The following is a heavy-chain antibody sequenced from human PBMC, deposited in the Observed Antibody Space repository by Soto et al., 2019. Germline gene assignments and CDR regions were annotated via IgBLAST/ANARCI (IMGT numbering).Heavy chain of an antibody. CDR1: GGSISSSNYY. D-gene: IGHD3-10*01. CDR3: ARVWGGAFDI. V-gene: IGHV4-39*01. J-gene: IGHJ3*02. CDR2: IHYSGST. Sequence: SETLSLTCTVSGGSISSSNYYWGWIRQPPGKGLEWIGSIHYSGSTNYNSSLKSRVTISVDTSRNQFSLKLTSVTAADTAVYYCARVWGGAFDIWGQGPMVTVS.